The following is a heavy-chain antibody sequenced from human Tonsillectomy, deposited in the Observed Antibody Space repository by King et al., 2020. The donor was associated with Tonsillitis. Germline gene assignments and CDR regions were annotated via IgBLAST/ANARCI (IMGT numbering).Heavy chain of an antibody. CDR3: ARVSGGDPLDY. V-gene: IGHV3-11*01. J-gene: IGHJ4*02. CDR2: ISSGGDTI. Sequence: VQLVESGGGLVKPGGSLRLSCAASGFTFSDYYMNWIRQAPGKGLEWVSYISSGGDTIYYADFLKGRFPISRDNAKNSLYLQMNNLRAEDTAVYYCARVSGGDPLDYWGQGTLVTVSS. D-gene: IGHD3-16*01. CDR1: GFTFSDYY.